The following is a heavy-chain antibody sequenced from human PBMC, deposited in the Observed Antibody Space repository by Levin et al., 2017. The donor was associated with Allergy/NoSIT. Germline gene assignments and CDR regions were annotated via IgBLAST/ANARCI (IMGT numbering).Heavy chain of an antibody. CDR1: GFIFRSYG. D-gene: IGHD6-13*01. J-gene: IGHJ4*02. CDR3: TKWGDSSSRADS. Sequence: GESLKISCAASGFIFRSYGMHWVRQAPGKGLEWVSVIWHDGTNKYYADSVKGRFTISRDNSKNTLYLEMNSLRVEDTAVYYCTKWGDSSSRADSWGQGTLVIVSS. CDR2: IWHDGTNK. V-gene: IGHV3-33*06.